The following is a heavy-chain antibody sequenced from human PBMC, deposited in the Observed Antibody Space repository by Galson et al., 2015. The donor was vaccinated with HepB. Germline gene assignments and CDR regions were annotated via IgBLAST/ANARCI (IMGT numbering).Heavy chain of an antibody. Sequence: SVKVSCKASGGTFSSYAISWVRQAPGQGLEWMGGIIPIFGTANYAQKFQGRVTITADESTSTAYMELSSLRSEDTAVYYCARGGGYDILTGYYNVRNWFDPWGQGTLVTVSS. D-gene: IGHD3-9*01. J-gene: IGHJ5*02. V-gene: IGHV1-69*13. CDR3: ARGGGYDILTGYYNVRNWFDP. CDR2: IIPIFGTA. CDR1: GGTFSSYA.